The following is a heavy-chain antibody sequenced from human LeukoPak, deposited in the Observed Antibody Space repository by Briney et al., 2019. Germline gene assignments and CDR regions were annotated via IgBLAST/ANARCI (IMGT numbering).Heavy chain of an antibody. D-gene: IGHD3-22*01. Sequence: GGSLRLSCAASGFTFSENNVHWVRQAPGKGLEWVALLSNDGNNYAYADSVKGRFTISRDNSKNTLYLQLNTLRVEDTAIYYCAKDYYDNSGWFDYWGQGTLVTVSS. CDR3: AKDYYDNSGWFDY. CDR2: LSNDGNNY. V-gene: IGHV3-30*18. CDR1: GFTFSENN. J-gene: IGHJ4*02.